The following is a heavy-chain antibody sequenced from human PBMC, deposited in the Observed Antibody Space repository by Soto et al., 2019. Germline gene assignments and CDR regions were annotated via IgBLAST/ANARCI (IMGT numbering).Heavy chain of an antibody. CDR2: ISAYNGNT. D-gene: IGHD1-7*01. J-gene: IGHJ6*02. V-gene: IGHV1-18*01. CDR1: CYTFTGYG. Sequence: SVDVSFRASCYTFTGYGISWVRQAPGQGLEWMGWISAYNGNTNYAQKLQGRVTMTTDTSTSTAYMELRSLRSDDTAVYYCARDKTGTTSYYYYGMDVWGQGTTVTVSS. CDR3: ARDKTGTTSYYYYGMDV.